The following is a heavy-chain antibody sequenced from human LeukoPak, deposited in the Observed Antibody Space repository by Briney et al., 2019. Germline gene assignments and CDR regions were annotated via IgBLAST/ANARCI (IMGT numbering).Heavy chain of an antibody. CDR3: ARDSPPGYSGNEWMF. V-gene: IGHV3-7*01. CDR2: INQHGSQT. D-gene: IGHD5-12*01. CDR1: GFAFSDYW. J-gene: IGHJ4*02. Sequence: GGSLRLSCIASGFAFSDYWMSWVRQTPGKGLEWLANINQHGSQTSYLDSVGGRFTVSRDNAKNLLYLQMNSLRADDTAVYYCARDSPPGYSGNEWMFWGRGTLVTVSS.